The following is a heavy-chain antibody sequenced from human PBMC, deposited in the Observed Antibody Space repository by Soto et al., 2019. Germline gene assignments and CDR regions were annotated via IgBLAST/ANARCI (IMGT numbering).Heavy chain of an antibody. CDR3: AREVGSCGGDCPYYFDY. D-gene: IGHD2-21*02. CDR2: IYYSGST. V-gene: IGHV4-31*03. Sequence: SETLSLTCTVSGGSISSGGYYWSWIRQHPGKGLEWIGYIYYSGSTYYNPSLKSRVTISVDTSKNQFSLKLSSVTAADTAVYYCAREVGSCGGDCPYYFDYWGQGTLVTISS. CDR1: GGSISSGGYY. J-gene: IGHJ4*02.